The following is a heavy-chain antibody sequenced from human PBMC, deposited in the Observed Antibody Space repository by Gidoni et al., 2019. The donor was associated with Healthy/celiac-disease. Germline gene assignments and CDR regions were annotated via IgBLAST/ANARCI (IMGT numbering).Heavy chain of an antibody. J-gene: IGHJ3*01. CDR1: VCSISSSNW. CDR3: ARVTTVTTGGL. D-gene: IGHD4-17*01. V-gene: IGHV4-4*02. CDR2: IYHSGST. Sequence: QVQLPESGPGLLKPSWTLSLTSAVSVCSISSSNWWSWVRQPPGKGLEWIGEIYHSGSTNYNPSLKSRVTISVDKSKNQFSLKLSSVTAADTAVYYCARVTTVTTGGLWGQGTMVTVSA.